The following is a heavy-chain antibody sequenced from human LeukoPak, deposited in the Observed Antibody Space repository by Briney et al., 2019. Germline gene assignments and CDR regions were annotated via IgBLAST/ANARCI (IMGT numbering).Heavy chain of an antibody. V-gene: IGHV4-59*01. Sequence: SETLSLTCTVSGGSISSCYRSWIRQPPGKGLEWIGYIYYTGSTDYNPSLKSRVTISVDTSKNQFSLKLTSVTAADTAVYYCARDSPEYGSGAFSWFDLWGQGTLVTVSS. CDR3: ARDSPEYGSGAFSWFDL. D-gene: IGHD3-10*01. CDR1: GGSISSCY. CDR2: IYYTGST. J-gene: IGHJ5*02.